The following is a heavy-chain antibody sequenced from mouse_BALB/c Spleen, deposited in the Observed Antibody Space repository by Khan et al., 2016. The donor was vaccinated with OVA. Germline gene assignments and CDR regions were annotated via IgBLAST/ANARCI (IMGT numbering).Heavy chain of an antibody. Sequence: QIQLVQSGPELKKPGETVRISCKASGYTFTTAGIQWVQKMPGKGLKWIGWINTHSGVPKYAEDFKGRFAFSLEISVNTAYLQITNLKNEDTATYVWARGGAACYRNDGGAMEYWGQGTSVTVSS. CDR1: GYTFTTAG. CDR2: INTHSGVP. D-gene: IGHD2-14*01. J-gene: IGHJ4*01. CDR3: ARGGAACYRNDGGAMEY. V-gene: IGHV9-4*02.